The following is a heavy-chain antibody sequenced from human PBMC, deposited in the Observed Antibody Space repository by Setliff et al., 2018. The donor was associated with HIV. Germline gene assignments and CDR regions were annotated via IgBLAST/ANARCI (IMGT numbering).Heavy chain of an antibody. Sequence: GGSLRLSCVASGFTFRNSAVSWIRQAPGKGLQWVSAVSGSGATTYYAASVKGRFTISRDNAKNSLNLEMNSLRAEDTAIYYCASSRPPDDSSGYLDHWGQGTLVTVSS. CDR1: GFTFRNSA. CDR2: VSGSGATT. CDR3: ASSRPPDDSSGYLDH. J-gene: IGHJ4*01. V-gene: IGHV3-23*01. D-gene: IGHD3-22*01.